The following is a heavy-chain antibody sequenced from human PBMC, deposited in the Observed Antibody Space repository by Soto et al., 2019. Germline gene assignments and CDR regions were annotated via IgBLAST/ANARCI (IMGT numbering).Heavy chain of an antibody. V-gene: IGHV3-23*01. CDR2: ITNSDDSA. D-gene: IGHD6-13*01. J-gene: IGHJ4*02. CDR3: AKDGGSSWFSYYFDY. CDR1: GFTFSSYA. Sequence: VQLLESGGGLVQPGGSLRLSCAASGFTFSSYAMSWVRQAPGKGLEWVSGITNSDDSAIYADSVKGRFTISRDNYKNTLYLQMNSLRAEDTAVYYCAKDGGSSWFSYYFDYWGQGALVTVSS.